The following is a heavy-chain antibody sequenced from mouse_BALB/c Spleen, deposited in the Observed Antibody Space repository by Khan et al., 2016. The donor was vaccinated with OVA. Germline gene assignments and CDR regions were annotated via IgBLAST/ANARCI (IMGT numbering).Heavy chain of an antibody. J-gene: IGHJ4*01. CDR1: GYTFTSYD. Sequence: VQLQESGADVVKSGASVKLSCKASGYTFTSYDLNWVRQRPEQGLEWIGWIVPGDGTTKYNEKFKGKATLTTDKSSSTAYIQLSRLSSEDSAVYYCARRRGSMDYWGQGTSVTVSS. CDR3: ARRRGSMDY. CDR2: IVPGDGTT. V-gene: IGHV1S56*01.